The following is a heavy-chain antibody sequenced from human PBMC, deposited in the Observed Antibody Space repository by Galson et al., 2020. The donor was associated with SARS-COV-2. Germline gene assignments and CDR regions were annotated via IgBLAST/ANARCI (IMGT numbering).Heavy chain of an antibody. D-gene: IGHD6-19*01. Sequence: ASVKVSCKASGSTFENYAFIWVRQAPGKGLEWVGWISPYNGYTNYAQKVQDRITLTTDTSANTAYMDLRSLRSDDTAVYYCARGIAVAGIEIWGQGTLLTVSS. CDR2: ISPYNGYT. CDR3: ARGIAVAGIEI. V-gene: IGHV1-18*01. J-gene: IGHJ4*02. CDR1: GSTFENYA.